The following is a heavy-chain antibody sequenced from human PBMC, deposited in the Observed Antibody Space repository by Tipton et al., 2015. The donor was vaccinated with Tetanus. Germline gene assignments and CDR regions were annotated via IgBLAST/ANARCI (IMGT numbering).Heavy chain of an antibody. CDR1: GGSLRSGDHY. J-gene: IGHJ2*01. V-gene: IGHV4-61*08. CDR3: ARGGSYSYGPRGFDL. D-gene: IGHD5-18*01. CDR2: ISASGST. Sequence: TLSLTCTVSGGSLRSGDHYWSWIRQPPGKGLEWLAYISASGSTNSNYSLKSRITISRDTSKNQFSLKLTSLTVADTAVYYCARGGSYSYGPRGFDLWGRGTLVTVSS.